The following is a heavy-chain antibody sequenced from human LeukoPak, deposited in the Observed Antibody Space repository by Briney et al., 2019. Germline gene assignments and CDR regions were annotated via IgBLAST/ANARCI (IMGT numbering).Heavy chain of an antibody. V-gene: IGHV4-39*01. CDR1: GGSISSAGYY. J-gene: IGHJ3*02. CDR3: ARRGEAAGTRPEFVFDI. CDR2: FHYSGST. Sequence: SETLSLTCTVSGGSISSAGYYWGWIRQPPGKGLEWIGSFHYSGSTYYNPSLKSRVTISVDTPNNQFSLKLGSVTAADTAVYYCARRGEAAGTRPEFVFDIWGQGTMVTVSS. D-gene: IGHD6-13*01.